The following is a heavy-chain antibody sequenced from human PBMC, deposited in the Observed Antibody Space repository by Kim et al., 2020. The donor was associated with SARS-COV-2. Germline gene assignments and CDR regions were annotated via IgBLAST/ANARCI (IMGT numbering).Heavy chain of an antibody. CDR3: AKDDRRLMDTAMVFYFDL. D-gene: IGHD5-18*01. V-gene: IGHV3-30*18. CDR2: ISYDGSNK. Sequence: GGSLRLSCAASGFTFSSYGMHWVRQAPGKGLEWVAVISYDGSNKYYADSVKGRFTISRDNSKNTLYLQMNSLRAEDTAVYYCAKDDRRLMDTAMVFYFDLWGRGTLVTVSS. J-gene: IGHJ2*01. CDR1: GFTFSSYG.